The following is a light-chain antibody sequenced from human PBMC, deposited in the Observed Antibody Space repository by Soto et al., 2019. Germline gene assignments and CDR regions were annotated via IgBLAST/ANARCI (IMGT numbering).Light chain of an antibody. Sequence: AIQMTQSPSSLSASVGDRVTITCRASQGIRTDLGWYQQKPGKAPKLLIYSASSLQSGVPSRFTGTASGTDFTLTISSLQPEDFATYYCQKYNSAPWTFGQGTKVEIK. CDR2: SAS. CDR3: QKYNSAPWT. J-gene: IGKJ1*01. CDR1: QGIRTD. V-gene: IGKV1-6*01.